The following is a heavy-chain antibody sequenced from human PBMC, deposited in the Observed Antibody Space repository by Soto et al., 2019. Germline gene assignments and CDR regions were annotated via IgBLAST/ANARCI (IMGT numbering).Heavy chain of an antibody. V-gene: IGHV3-23*01. Sequence: PGGSLRLSCAASGFTFSSYVMSWVRQAPGKGLEWVSAISGSGGSTYYADSVKGRFTISRDNSKNTLYLQMNSLRAEDTAVYYCAKHGPVYRPKRDIVVVAAIFPLNRRGYYYGMDVWGQGTTVTVSS. J-gene: IGHJ6*02. CDR3: AKHGPVYRPKRDIVVVAAIFPLNRRGYYYGMDV. CDR2: ISGSGGST. CDR1: GFTFSSYV. D-gene: IGHD2-15*01.